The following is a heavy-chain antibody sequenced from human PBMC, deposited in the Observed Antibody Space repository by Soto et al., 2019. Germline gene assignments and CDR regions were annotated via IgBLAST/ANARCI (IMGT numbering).Heavy chain of an antibody. D-gene: IGHD3-3*01. CDR2: TYYRSKWYN. CDR3: ARGVFVTIFGLVIASHYFDY. J-gene: IGHJ4*02. Sequence: SQTLSLTCAISGDSVSSNSAAWNWIRQSPSRGLEWLGRTYYRSKWYNDYAVSVKSRITINPDTSKNQFSLQLNSVTPEDTAVYYCARGVFVTIFGLVIASHYFDYCGQGTLVTVSS. V-gene: IGHV6-1*01. CDR1: GDSVSSNSAA.